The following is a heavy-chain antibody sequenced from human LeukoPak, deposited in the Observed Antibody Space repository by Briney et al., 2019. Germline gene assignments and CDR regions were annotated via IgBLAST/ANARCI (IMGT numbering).Heavy chain of an antibody. J-gene: IGHJ4*02. CDR1: GGSISSSSYY. V-gene: IGHV4-39*01. Sequence: PSETLSLTCTVSGGSISSSSYYWGWIRQPPGKGLEWIGSISYSGSTYYNPSLKSRVTISVDTSKNQFSLMLSSVTAADTAVYYCARADVPAAMPFDYWGQGTLVTVSS. CDR3: ARADVPAAMPFDY. CDR2: ISYSGST. D-gene: IGHD2-2*01.